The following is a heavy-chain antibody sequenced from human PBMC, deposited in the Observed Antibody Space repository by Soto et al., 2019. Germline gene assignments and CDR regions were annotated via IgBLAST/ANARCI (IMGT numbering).Heavy chain of an antibody. Sequence: GXSVKVSCKASGYPFTSYYMHWVRQAPGQGLEWMGIINPSGGSTSYAQKFQGRVTMTRDTSTSTVYMELSSLRSEDTAVYYCARERGELWDVWGQGTTVTVSS. D-gene: IGHD2-21*01. V-gene: IGHV1-46*01. CDR2: INPSGGST. J-gene: IGHJ6*02. CDR1: GYPFTSYY. CDR3: ARERGELWDV.